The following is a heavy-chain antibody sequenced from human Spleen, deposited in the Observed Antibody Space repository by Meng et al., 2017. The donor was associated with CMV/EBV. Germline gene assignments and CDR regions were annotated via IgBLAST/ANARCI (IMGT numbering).Heavy chain of an antibody. Sequence: HGRGAVMWRWWVTLSTSWAISCGSCDGDYWGGIRQTPGEGLERIGEIDHSASTNYNPSLKSRVTISVDTSKNQFSPKLSSVTAANTAVDYCARDPIAAARNQRLDYWGQGTLVTVSS. V-gene: IGHV4-34*01. J-gene: IGHJ4*02. D-gene: IGHD6-13*01. CDR1: CGSCDGDY. CDR2: IDHSAST. CDR3: ARDPIAAARNQRLDY.